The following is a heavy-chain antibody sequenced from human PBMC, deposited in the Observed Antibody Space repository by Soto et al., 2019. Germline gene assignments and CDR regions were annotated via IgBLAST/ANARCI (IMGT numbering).Heavy chain of an antibody. CDR3: ARGRYSGYETNYYYMDV. CDR1: GGSISSGGYY. Sequence: SETLSLTCTVSGGSISSGGYYWSWIRQHPGKGLEWIGYIYYSGSTYYNPSLKSRVTISVDTSKNQFSLKLSSVTAADTAVYYCARGRYSGYETNYYYMDVWGKGTTVTVSS. CDR2: IYYSGST. J-gene: IGHJ6*03. V-gene: IGHV4-31*03. D-gene: IGHD5-12*01.